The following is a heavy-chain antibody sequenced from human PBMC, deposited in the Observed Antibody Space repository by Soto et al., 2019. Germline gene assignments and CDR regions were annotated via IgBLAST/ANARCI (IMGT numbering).Heavy chain of an antibody. Sequence: SETLSLTCAVYGGSFSGYYWSWIRHPPGKGLEWIGEINHSGSTNYNPSLKSRVTISVDTSKNQFSLKLSSVTAADTAVYYCASTRGVTYRRYNWFGPWGQGTLVTVSS. CDR1: GGSFSGYY. D-gene: IGHD3-10*01. CDR3: ASTRGVTYRRYNWFGP. CDR2: INHSGST. J-gene: IGHJ5*02. V-gene: IGHV4-34*01.